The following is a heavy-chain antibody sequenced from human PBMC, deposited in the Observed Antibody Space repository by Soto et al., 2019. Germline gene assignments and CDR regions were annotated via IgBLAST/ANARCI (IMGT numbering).Heavy chain of an antibody. D-gene: IGHD3-9*01. CDR3: AKGGATYGLLTHDY. CDR2: LTGSSGVT. CDR1: GFTFSNFA. J-gene: IGHJ4*02. V-gene: IGHV3-23*01. Sequence: EVQLLESGGGLVQPGGSLRLSCVVSGFTFSNFAMSWVRQAPGKGLEWVSTLTGSSGVTYYADSVKGRFAISRDNSRKTLSLQINSLTAEDTAVYYCAKGGATYGLLTHDYWGQGTRVTVSS.